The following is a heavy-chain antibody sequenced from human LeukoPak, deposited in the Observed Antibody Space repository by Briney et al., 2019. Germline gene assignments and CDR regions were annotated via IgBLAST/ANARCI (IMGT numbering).Heavy chain of an antibody. CDR1: GGSISSSSYY. J-gene: IGHJ5*02. CDR3: ARGPAADNPGHLWWFDP. Sequence: SETLSLTCTVSGGSISSSSYYWGWIRQPPGKGLEWIGSIYYSGSTYYNPSLKSRVAISVDTSKNQFSRKLSSVTAADTAVYYCARGPAADNPGHLWWFDPWGQGTLVTVSS. D-gene: IGHD1-14*01. CDR2: IYYSGST. V-gene: IGHV4-39*01.